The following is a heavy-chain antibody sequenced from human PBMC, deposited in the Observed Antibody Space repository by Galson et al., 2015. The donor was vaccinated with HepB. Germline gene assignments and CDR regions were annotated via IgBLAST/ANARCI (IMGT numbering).Heavy chain of an antibody. CDR1: GGSISNIHDY. CDR2: NFYSGNS. J-gene: IGHJ3*01. CDR3: ARGSEGIYFDGSGYGNDAFDV. Sequence: TLSLTCTVSGGSISNIHDYWSWIRQHPGTGLEWIGYNFYSGNSYYNPSLKSRVTISLDTSKNQFSLKLRSVTAADTAVYYCARGSEGIYFDGSGYGNDAFDVWGQGTMVIVSS. D-gene: IGHD3-22*01. V-gene: IGHV4-31*03.